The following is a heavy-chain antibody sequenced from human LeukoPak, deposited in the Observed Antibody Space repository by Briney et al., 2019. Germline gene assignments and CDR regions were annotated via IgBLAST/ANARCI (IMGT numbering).Heavy chain of an antibody. CDR2: IYSGGNT. V-gene: IGHV3-53*05. Sequence: GGSLRLSCAASGFTVNANYMSWVRQAPGKGLEWVSVIYSGGNTYYADSVKGRFTISRDNSKNTVYLQMNSLRPEDTAVYYCAREARYVSGWHFDSWGRGTLVTVSS. D-gene: IGHD6-19*01. CDR1: GFTVNANY. J-gene: IGHJ4*02. CDR3: AREARYVSGWHFDS.